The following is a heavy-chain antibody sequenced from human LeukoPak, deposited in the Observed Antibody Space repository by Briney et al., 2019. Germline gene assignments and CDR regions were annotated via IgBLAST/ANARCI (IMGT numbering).Heavy chain of an antibody. V-gene: IGHV1-2*02. CDR3: ARDPIVGAIDNWFDL. J-gene: IGHJ5*02. D-gene: IGHD1-26*01. CDR2: INPNSGGT. CDR1: GYTFTGYY. Sequence: GASVKDSCKASGYTFTGYYMHWVRQAPGQGLEWMGWINPNSGGTNYAQRFQGRVTMTRDTSISTAYMELSRLRSDDTAVYYCARDPIVGAIDNWFDLWAQSTLVPVSS.